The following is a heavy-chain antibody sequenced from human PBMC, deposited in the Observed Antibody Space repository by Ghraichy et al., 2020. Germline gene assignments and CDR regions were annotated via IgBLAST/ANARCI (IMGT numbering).Heavy chain of an antibody. Sequence: SETLSLTCTVSGGSISSGGYYWSWIRQHPGKGLEWIGYIYYSGSTYYNPSLKSRVTISVDTSKNQFSLKLSSVTAADTAVYYCARTLYSSSWYVLDYYYYYMDVWGKGTTVTVSS. V-gene: IGHV4-31*03. J-gene: IGHJ6*03. CDR1: GGSISSGGYY. CDR2: IYYSGST. CDR3: ARTLYSSSWYVLDYYYYYMDV. D-gene: IGHD6-13*01.